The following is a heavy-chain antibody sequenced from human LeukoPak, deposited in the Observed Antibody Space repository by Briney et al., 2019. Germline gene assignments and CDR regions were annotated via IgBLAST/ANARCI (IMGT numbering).Heavy chain of an antibody. D-gene: IGHD6-13*01. CDR1: GGSISSYY. V-gene: IGHV4-59*01. CDR3: ARDIRIAAAGTGYYYMDV. J-gene: IGHJ6*03. CDR2: IYYSGST. Sequence: SETLSLTCTVSGGSISSYYWSWIRQPPGKGLEWIGYIYYSGSTNYNPSLKSRVTISVDTSKNQFSLKLSSVTAADTAVYYCARDIRIAAAGTGYYYMDVWAKGPRSPSP.